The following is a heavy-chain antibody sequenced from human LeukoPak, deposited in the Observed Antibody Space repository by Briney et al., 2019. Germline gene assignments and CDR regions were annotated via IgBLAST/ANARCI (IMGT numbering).Heavy chain of an antibody. CDR3: ARSPPLGAFDY. CDR1: GFTFSSYV. D-gene: IGHD4-17*01. CDR2: ISNSGGST. V-gene: IGHV3-23*01. Sequence: GGSLRLSCAASGFTFSSYVMSWVRQAPGKGLEWVSSISNSGGSTYYADSVKGRFTISRDNSKNTLYLQMNNLRADDTAIYYCARSPPLGAFDYWGQGTLVTVSS. J-gene: IGHJ4*02.